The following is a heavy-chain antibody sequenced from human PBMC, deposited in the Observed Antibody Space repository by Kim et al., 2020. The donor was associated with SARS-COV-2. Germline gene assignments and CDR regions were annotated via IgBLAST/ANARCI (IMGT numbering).Heavy chain of an antibody. CDR3: AREGNFGRPRIAAAGTSWFDP. CDR2: INHSGST. CDR1: GGSFSGYY. Sequence: SETLSLTCAVYGGSFSGYYWSWIRQPPGKGLEWIGEINHSGSTNYNPSLKSRVTISVDTSKNQFSLKLSSVTAADTAVYYCAREGNFGRPRIAAAGTSWFDPWGQGTLVTVSS. J-gene: IGHJ5*02. V-gene: IGHV4-34*01. D-gene: IGHD6-13*01.